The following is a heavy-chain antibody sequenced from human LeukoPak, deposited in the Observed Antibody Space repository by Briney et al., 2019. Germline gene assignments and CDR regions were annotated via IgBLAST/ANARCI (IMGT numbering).Heavy chain of an antibody. D-gene: IGHD4-23*01. CDR3: TRDLMDYDYGDKGGNY. J-gene: IGHJ4*02. CDR2: INSDGSNT. CDR1: GFAFSSHW. Sequence: PGGSLRLSCAASGFAFSSHWMHWVRQVPGKGLVWVSRINSDGSNTIYADSVEGRFTISRDNAKNTLYLQMSSLRAEDTAVYYCTRDLMDYDYGDKGGNYWGQGTLVTVSS. V-gene: IGHV3-74*01.